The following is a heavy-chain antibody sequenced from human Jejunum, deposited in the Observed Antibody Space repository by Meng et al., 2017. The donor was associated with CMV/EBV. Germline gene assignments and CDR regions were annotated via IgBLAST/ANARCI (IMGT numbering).Heavy chain of an antibody. Sequence: WGRQAPGKGLEWVANIKQDGSEKHYVDSVKGRFTISRDNAKNSLYLQMNSLRAEDSAVYYCARGSYDYWSGHHNFWSGYLPYGMDVWGQGTTVTVSS. CDR3: ARGSYDYWSGHHNFWSGYLPYGMDV. V-gene: IGHV3-7*01. CDR2: IKQDGSEK. J-gene: IGHJ6*02. D-gene: IGHD3-3*01.